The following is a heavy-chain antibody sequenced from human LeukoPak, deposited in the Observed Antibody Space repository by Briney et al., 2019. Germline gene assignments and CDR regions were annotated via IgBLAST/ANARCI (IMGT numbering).Heavy chain of an antibody. Sequence: ASVKVSCKASGYTFTGYYMHWVRQAPGQGLEWMGWINPNNGGTNYAQKFQGRVTMTRDTSISTVYMELSRLTSDDTAVYYCARGRGTTSSNFDYWGQGNLVTVSP. CDR1: GYTFTGYY. V-gene: IGHV1-2*02. J-gene: IGHJ4*02. CDR2: INPNNGGT. CDR3: ARGRGTTSSNFDY. D-gene: IGHD2-2*01.